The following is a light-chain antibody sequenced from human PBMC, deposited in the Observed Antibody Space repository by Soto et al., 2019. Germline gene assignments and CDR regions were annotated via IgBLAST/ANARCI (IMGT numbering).Light chain of an antibody. V-gene: IGLV1-40*01. CDR3: HSSDNSLSSYV. CDR1: SSNIGAGFD. Sequence: QSLLTQPPSMYAAPGQMVTISCTGSSSNIGAGFDVHWYQHLPGTAPKVLIYRNNNRPSAVPDRFAGSKAGTPASLAITGLQAEDEADYYCHSSDNSLSSYVFGTGTKVTVL. CDR2: RNN. J-gene: IGLJ1*01.